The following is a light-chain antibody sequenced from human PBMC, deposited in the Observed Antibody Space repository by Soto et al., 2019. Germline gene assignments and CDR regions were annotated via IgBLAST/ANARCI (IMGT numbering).Light chain of an antibody. V-gene: IGKV3-15*01. Sequence: EIVMTQSPATLSVSPGERATLSCRASQSVSSNLVWYQQKPGQAPSVLIYGASTRATGVPARFSGSGSGTEFTLTISSLQSEEFAVYYCQQYHNWWTFGQGTKV. CDR3: QQYHNWWT. CDR1: QSVSSN. CDR2: GAS. J-gene: IGKJ1*01.